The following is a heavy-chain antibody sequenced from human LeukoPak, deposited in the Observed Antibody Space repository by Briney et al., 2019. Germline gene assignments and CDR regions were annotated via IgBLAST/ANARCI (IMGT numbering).Heavy chain of an antibody. Sequence: ASVKVSCKASGYTFTSYAMHWVRQAPGQRLEWMGWINASNGNTKYSQKFQGRVTITRDTSASTAYMELSSLRSEDTAVYYCARISGSYFLDYWGQGTLVTVSS. V-gene: IGHV1-3*01. CDR2: INASNGNT. J-gene: IGHJ4*02. D-gene: IGHD1-26*01. CDR1: GYTFTSYA. CDR3: ARISGSYFLDY.